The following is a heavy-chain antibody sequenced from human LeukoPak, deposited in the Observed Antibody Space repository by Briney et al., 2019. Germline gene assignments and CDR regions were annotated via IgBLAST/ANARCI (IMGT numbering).Heavy chain of an antibody. J-gene: IGHJ4*02. CDR1: GFTFSSYG. D-gene: IGHD6-19*01. CDR3: ARDHSSGWYSDYFDY. CDR2: IWYDGSNK. Sequence: PGGSPRLSCAASGFTFSSYGMHWVRQAPGKGLEWVAVIWYDGSNKYYADSVKGRFTISRDNSKNTLYLQMNSLRAEDTAVYYCARDHSSGWYSDYFDYWGQGTLVTVSS. V-gene: IGHV3-33*01.